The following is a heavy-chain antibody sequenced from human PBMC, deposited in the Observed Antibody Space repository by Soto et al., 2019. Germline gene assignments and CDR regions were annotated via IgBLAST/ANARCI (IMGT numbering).Heavy chain of an antibody. V-gene: IGHV1-3*01. Sequence: ASVKVSCKASGYTFTSHAMHWVRQAPGQRLEWMGWINDGNGNTKYSQKFQGRVTITRDTSTSTAYMELSSLRSEDTAMYYCARPESGGSYLFDYWGQGTLVTVSS. CDR2: INDGNGNT. CDR1: GYTFTSHA. CDR3: ARPESGGSYLFDY. J-gene: IGHJ4*02. D-gene: IGHD1-26*01.